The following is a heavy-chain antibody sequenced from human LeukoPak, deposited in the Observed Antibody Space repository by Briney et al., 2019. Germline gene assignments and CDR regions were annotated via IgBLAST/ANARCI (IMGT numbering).Heavy chain of an antibody. CDR1: GFTFSSYA. V-gene: IGHV3-23*01. CDR2: ISGSGGST. Sequence: GGSLRLSCAASGFTFSSYAMSWVRQAPGKGLEWVSAISGSGGSTYYADSVKGRFTISRDNSKNTLYLQMNSLGAEDTAVYYCAKAGYSGYDGGDYFDYWGQGTLVTVSS. J-gene: IGHJ4*02. D-gene: IGHD5-12*01. CDR3: AKAGYSGYDGGDYFDY.